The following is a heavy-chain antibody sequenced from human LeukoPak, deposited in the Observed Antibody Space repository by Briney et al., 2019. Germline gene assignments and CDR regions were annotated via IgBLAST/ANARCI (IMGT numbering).Heavy chain of an antibody. CDR3: ARVWSGYDAFDI. V-gene: IGHV1-18*01. CDR1: GYTFTSYG. Sequence: ASVKVSCKASGYTFTSYGISWVRQAPGQGLEWMGWISAYSGNTNYAQKLQGRVTMTTDTSTSTAYMELRSLRSDDTAVYYCARVWSGYDAFDIWGQGTMVTVSS. D-gene: IGHD3-3*01. CDR2: ISAYSGNT. J-gene: IGHJ3*02.